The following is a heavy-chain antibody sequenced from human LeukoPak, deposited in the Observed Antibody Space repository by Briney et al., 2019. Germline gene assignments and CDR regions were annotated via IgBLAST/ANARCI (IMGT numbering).Heavy chain of an antibody. CDR3: TRGGDTATVYYYGMDV. D-gene: IGHD5-18*01. CDR2: IRSKAYGGTT. J-gene: IGHJ6*02. Sequence: GRSLRLSCTASGFTFGDYAMSWVRQAPGKGLEWVGFIRSKAYGGTTEYAASVKGRFTISRDDSKSIAYLQMNSLKTEDTAVYYCTRGGDTATVYYYGMDVWGQGTMVTVSS. V-gene: IGHV3-49*04. CDR1: GFTFGDYA.